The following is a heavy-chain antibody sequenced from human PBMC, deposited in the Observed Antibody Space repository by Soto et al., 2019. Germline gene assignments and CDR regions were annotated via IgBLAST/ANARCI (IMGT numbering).Heavy chain of an antibody. D-gene: IGHD3-3*01. Sequence: SETLSLTCTVSGGSISSYYWSWIRQPPGKGLEWIGYIYYSGSTNYNPSLKSRVTISVDTSKNQFSLKLSSVTAADTAVYYCASSFGFTIFGVPPPRPLYYSGMDVWGQGTTLTVSS. CDR1: GGSISSYY. V-gene: IGHV4-59*01. CDR2: IYYSGST. J-gene: IGHJ6*02. CDR3: ASSFGFTIFGVPPPRPLYYSGMDV.